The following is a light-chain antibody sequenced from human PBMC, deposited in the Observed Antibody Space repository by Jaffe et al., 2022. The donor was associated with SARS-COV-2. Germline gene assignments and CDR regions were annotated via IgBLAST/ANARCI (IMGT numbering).Light chain of an antibody. CDR2: GAY. Sequence: EIVMTQSPATLSVSPGERATLSCRASQSVNSNLAWYQQKPGQAPRLLIYGAYTRAAGVPARFSGSGSGTEFTLTISSLQSEDFAVYYCQQYNNWPRTFGLGTKVDIK. J-gene: IGKJ1*01. CDR3: QQYNNWPRT. CDR1: QSVNSN. V-gene: IGKV3-15*01.